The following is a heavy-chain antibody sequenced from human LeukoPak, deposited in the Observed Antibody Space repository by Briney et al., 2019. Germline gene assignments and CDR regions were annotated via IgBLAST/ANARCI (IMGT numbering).Heavy chain of an antibody. V-gene: IGHV3-49*04. CDR3: TRAEMTTVVTAYFDY. J-gene: IGHJ4*02. D-gene: IGHD4-23*01. Sequence: PGGSLRLSCTASGFTFGDYAMSWVRQAPGKGLEWVGFIRSKAYGGTTEYAASVKGRFTISRDDSKSIAYLQMNNLKTEDTAVYYCTRAEMTTVVTAYFDYWGQGTLVTVSS. CDR1: GFTFGDYA. CDR2: IRSKAYGGTT.